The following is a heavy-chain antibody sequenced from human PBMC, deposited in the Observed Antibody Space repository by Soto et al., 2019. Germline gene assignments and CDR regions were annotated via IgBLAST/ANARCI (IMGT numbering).Heavy chain of an antibody. CDR2: VIPMVGMS. J-gene: IGHJ4*02. Sequence: QVQLVQSGAEVKKPGASVKVSCTASGGTFNFYSISWVRQAPGQGLEWVGRVIPMVGMSEYAQKFQGRVTITAHKATSTAYMNLRILRSEDTAVYYCATNYGSGSAHFDYWGQGTLVTVSS. CDR1: GGTFNFYS. CDR3: ATNYGSGSAHFDY. D-gene: IGHD3-10*01. V-gene: IGHV1-69*02.